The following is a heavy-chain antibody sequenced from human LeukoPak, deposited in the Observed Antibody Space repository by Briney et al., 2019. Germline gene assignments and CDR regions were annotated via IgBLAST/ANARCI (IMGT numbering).Heavy chain of an antibody. J-gene: IGHJ4*02. V-gene: IGHV3-23*01. D-gene: IGHD4-17*01. CDR2: ISGSGGST. CDR1: GFTFSSYA. CDR3: AEPQTTATTLSPEGFDD. Sequence: PGGSLRLSCAASGFTFSSYAMSWVRQAPGKGLEWVSAISGSGGSTYYADSVKGRFTISRDNSKNTLYLQMNSLRAGDTAVYYCAEPQTTATTLSPEGFDDWGQGTLVTVSS.